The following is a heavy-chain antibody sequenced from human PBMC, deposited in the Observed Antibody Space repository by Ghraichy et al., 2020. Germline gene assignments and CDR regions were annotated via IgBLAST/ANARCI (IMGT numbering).Heavy chain of an antibody. D-gene: IGHD3-3*01. CDR1: GGSISSYY. V-gene: IGHV4-59*01. J-gene: IGHJ6*02. CDR2: IYYSGST. Sequence: SETLSLTCTVSGGSISSYYWSWIRQPPGKGLEWIGYIYYSGSTNYNPSLKSRVTISVDTSKNQFSLKLSSVTAADTAVYYCARDGRGDLSNYDFWSGYYSGVAPLYYYYGMDVWGQGTTVTVSS. CDR3: ARDGRGDLSNYDFWSGYYSGVAPLYYYYGMDV.